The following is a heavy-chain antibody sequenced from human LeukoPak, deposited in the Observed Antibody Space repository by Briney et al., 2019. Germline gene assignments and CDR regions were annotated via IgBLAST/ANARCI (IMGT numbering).Heavy chain of an antibody. D-gene: IGHD1-1*01. J-gene: IGHJ4*02. CDR3: ARWVGTTVDY. V-gene: IGHV4-31*03. CDR1: GGSISSGGYY. CDR2: IYYSGST. Sequence: SQTLSLTCTVSGGSISSGGYYWSWIRQHPGKGLEWIGYIYYSGSTYYNPSLKSRVTISADTSKNQFSLKLSSVTAADTAVYYCARWVGTTVDYWGQGTLVTVSS.